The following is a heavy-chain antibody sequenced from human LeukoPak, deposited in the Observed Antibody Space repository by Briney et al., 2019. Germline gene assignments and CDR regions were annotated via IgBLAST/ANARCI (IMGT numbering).Heavy chain of an antibody. Sequence: GGSLRLSCAASRFTFSSYAMHWVRQAPGKGLEWVAGISHDGTYEYQADSVKGRFTISRDNPKSTLYLQMNSLRVEDTAIYYCARDRITVPGMGAFQHWGQGTLVTVSS. V-gene: IGHV3-30*04. D-gene: IGHD6-19*01. CDR2: ISHDGTYE. CDR3: ARDRITVPGMGAFQH. CDR1: RFTFSSYA. J-gene: IGHJ1*01.